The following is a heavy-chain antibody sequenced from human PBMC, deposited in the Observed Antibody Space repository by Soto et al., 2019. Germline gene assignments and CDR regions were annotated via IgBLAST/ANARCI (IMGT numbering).Heavy chain of an antibody. D-gene: IGHD3-16*01. Sequence: SETLSLTCAVSGGSISSGGYSWSWIRQPPGKGLEWIGYIYHSGSTYYNPSLKSRVTISVDRSKNPFSLKLSSVTAADTAVYYCARAVGEGYNTRFDYCGQGTLVTVTS. V-gene: IGHV4-30-2*01. CDR1: GGSISSGGYS. J-gene: IGHJ4*02. CDR3: ARAVGEGYNTRFDY. CDR2: IYHSGST.